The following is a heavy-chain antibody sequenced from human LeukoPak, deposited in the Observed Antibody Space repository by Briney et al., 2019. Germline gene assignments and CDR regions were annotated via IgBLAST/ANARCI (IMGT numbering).Heavy chain of an antibody. CDR2: IYTSGST. V-gene: IGHV4-4*07. CDR1: GGSISSYY. J-gene: IGHJ4*02. CDR3: ASAAAAGTPFDY. D-gene: IGHD6-13*01. Sequence: SETLSLTCTVSGGSISSYYWSWIRQPAGKGLEWIGRIYTSGSTSYNPSLKSRVTMSVDTSKNQFSLKLSSVTAADTAVYYCASAAAAGTPFDYWGQGTLVTVSS.